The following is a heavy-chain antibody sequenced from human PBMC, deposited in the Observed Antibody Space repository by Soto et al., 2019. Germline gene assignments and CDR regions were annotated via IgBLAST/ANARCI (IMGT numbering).Heavy chain of an antibody. V-gene: IGHV3-30*04. CDR2: ISYDGSNK. D-gene: IGHD3-9*01. CDR1: GFNFGTYA. J-gene: IGHJ6*02. CDR3: ARDRYGMDV. Sequence: GGSLRLSCAASGFNFGTYAMHWVRQAPCKGLEWVAFISYDGSNKYYADSVKGRFTISRDNPKSTLYLQMNNLTAEDTAVYYCARDRYGMDVWGQGTTVTVSS.